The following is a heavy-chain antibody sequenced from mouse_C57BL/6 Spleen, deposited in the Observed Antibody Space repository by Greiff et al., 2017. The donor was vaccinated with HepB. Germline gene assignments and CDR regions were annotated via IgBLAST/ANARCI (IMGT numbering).Heavy chain of an antibody. CDR2: ISSGGSYT. CDR3: ARWWVGNYFDY. Sequence: EVQGVESGGDLVKPGGSLKLSCAASGFTFSSYGMSWVRQTPDKRLEWVATISSGGSYTYYPDSVKGRFTISRDNAKNTLYLQMSSLKSEDTAMYYCARWWVGNYFDYWGQGTTLTVSS. J-gene: IGHJ2*01. D-gene: IGHD1-1*02. CDR1: GFTFSSYG. V-gene: IGHV5-6*01.